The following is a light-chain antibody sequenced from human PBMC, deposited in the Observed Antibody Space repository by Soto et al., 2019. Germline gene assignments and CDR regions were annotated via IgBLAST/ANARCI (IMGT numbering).Light chain of an antibody. J-gene: IGLJ1*01. CDR2: EGS. Sequence: QSALTQPASVSGSPGQSITISCTGTSSDVGSYNLVSWYQQHPGKAPKLMIYEGSKRPSGVSNRFSGSKSGNTASLTISGLQAADEADYFCKSYAGSNTDVFGSGTKVTVL. CDR3: KSYAGSNTDV. CDR1: SSDVGSYNL. V-gene: IGLV2-14*02.